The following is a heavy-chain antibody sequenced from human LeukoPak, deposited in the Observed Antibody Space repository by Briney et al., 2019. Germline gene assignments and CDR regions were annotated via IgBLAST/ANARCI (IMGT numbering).Heavy chain of an antibody. J-gene: IGHJ6*03. V-gene: IGHV3-48*01. CDR3: ARDARVTTGYYYYYMDV. CDR1: GFTFSSYS. Sequence: PGGSLRLSCAASGFTFSSYSMNGVGQAPGKGLEGVSYISSSSSTIYYADSVKGRFTISRDNAKNSLYLQMNSLRAEDTAVYYCARDARVTTGYYYYYMDVWGKGTTVTVSS. CDR2: ISSSSSTI. D-gene: IGHD4-11*01.